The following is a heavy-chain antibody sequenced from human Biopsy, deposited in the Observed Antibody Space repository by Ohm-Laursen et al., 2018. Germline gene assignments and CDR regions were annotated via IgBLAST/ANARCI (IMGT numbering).Heavy chain of an antibody. CDR3: ASGDIGGIGLDV. CDR1: GDTFTTSA. CDR2: IIPIPGTV. J-gene: IGHJ6*02. Sequence: SVKVSCQASGDTFTTSAISWVRQVPGQGLDWMGRIIPIPGTVDYGQNFQGRVTIRADTSTTFLELTSLRYDDTAVYYCASGDIGGIGLDVWGLGTTVTVSS. D-gene: IGHD3-10*01. V-gene: IGHV1-69*04.